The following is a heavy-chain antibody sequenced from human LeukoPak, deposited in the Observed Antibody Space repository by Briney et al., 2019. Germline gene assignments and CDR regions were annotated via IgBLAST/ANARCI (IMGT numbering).Heavy chain of an antibody. J-gene: IGHJ4*02. CDR3: ARDAAAGYSLAC. D-gene: IGHD6-13*01. V-gene: IGHV4/OR15-8*01. Sequence: SEILSLTCGVSGGSISSGKWWSWVRQPPGKGLEWIGEISHSGSPNYNPSLKSRLTISVDLPKNQFSLDLRSVTAADTAVYYCARDAAAGYSLACWGQGTLVTVSS. CDR1: GGSISSGKW. CDR2: ISHSGSP.